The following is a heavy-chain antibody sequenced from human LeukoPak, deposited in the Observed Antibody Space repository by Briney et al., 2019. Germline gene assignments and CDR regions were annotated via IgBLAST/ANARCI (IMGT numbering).Heavy chain of an antibody. V-gene: IGHV3-21*01. CDR1: GFTFSRYT. Sequence: GGSLRLSCAASGFTFSRYTMNWVRQAPGKGLEWVSSISSSSSYIYYADSVKGRFTISRDNAKNSLYLQMNSLRAEDTAVYYCARESLSGYYHFDYWGQGTLVTVSS. CDR3: ARESLSGYYHFDY. CDR2: ISSSSSYI. J-gene: IGHJ4*02. D-gene: IGHD3-22*01.